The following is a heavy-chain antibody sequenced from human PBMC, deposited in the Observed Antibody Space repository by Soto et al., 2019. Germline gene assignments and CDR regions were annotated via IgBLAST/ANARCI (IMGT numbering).Heavy chain of an antibody. CDR1: GGSISSGNYY. Sequence: QVQLQESGPGLVKPSQTLSLTCTVSGGSISSGNYYWSWIRQHPGKGLEWIGDIYYSGSTYYNPSLKRRVTISEDTSKNQFSLKLSSVTAADTAVYYCAREGVGATNGYWGQGTLVTVSS. CDR3: AREGVGATNGY. CDR2: IYYSGST. V-gene: IGHV4-31*03. D-gene: IGHD1-26*01. J-gene: IGHJ4*02.